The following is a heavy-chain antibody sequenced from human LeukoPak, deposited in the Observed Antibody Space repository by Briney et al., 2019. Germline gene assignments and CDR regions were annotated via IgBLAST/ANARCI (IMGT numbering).Heavy chain of an antibody. Sequence: PGGSLRLSCAAPGFTFSSYSMNWVRQAPGQGLEWGSYISGSSSTIYYADSVKGRFTISRDNGKNTLYLQMNSLRAEDTAVYYCARGSTYYDSSGQVPFDYWGQGTLVTVSS. D-gene: IGHD3-22*01. J-gene: IGHJ4*02. V-gene: IGHV3-48*01. CDR2: ISGSSSTI. CDR3: ARGSTYYDSSGQVPFDY. CDR1: GFTFSSYS.